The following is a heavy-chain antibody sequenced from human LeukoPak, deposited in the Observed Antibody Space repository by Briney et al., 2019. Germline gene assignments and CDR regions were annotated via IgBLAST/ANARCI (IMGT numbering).Heavy chain of an antibody. Sequence: ETLSLTCTVSGGSISSSSYYWGWIRQPPGKGLEWVSDISGSGGSTYYADSVKGRFTISRDNSKNTLYLQMNSLRAEDTAVYYCAKDLSTIFRYYFDYWGQGTLVTVSS. J-gene: IGHJ4*02. CDR2: ISGSGGST. D-gene: IGHD3-9*01. V-gene: IGHV3-23*01. CDR3: AKDLSTIFRYYFDY. CDR1: GGSISSSSYY.